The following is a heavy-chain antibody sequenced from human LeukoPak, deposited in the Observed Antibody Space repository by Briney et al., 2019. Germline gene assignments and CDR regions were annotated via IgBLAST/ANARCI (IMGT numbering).Heavy chain of an antibody. Sequence: GGSLRLSCAASGFTVSSNYMSWVRQAPGKGLVWVSRIDSDGSSTNYADSVKGRFTISRDNVKNTLYLQMNSLTAEDTAVYYCARDAVNWGQGTLVTVSS. D-gene: IGHD6-19*01. J-gene: IGHJ4*02. CDR1: GFTVSSNY. CDR2: IDSDGSST. CDR3: ARDAVN. V-gene: IGHV3-74*01.